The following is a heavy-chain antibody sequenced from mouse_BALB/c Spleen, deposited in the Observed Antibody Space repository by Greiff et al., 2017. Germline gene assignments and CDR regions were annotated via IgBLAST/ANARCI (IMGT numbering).Heavy chain of an antibody. CDR3: ARWKVRHHFDY. J-gene: IGHJ2*01. V-gene: IGHV1-7*01. CDR2: INPTTGYT. D-gene: IGHD2-14*01. Sequence: QVQLQQSGAELAKPGASVKMSCKASGYTFTSYWMHWVKQRPGQGLEWIGYINPTTGYTEYNQKFKDKATLTADKSSSTAYMQLSSLTSEDSAVYYCARWKVRHHFDYWGQGTTLTVSS. CDR1: GYTFTSYW.